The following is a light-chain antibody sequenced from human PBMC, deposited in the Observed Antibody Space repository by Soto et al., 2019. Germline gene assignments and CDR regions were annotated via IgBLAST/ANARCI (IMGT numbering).Light chain of an antibody. V-gene: IGLV2-8*01. J-gene: IGLJ1*01. CDR1: SSDVGGYNY. CDR2: EVF. Sequence: QSALTQPPSASGSPGQSVTISCTGTSSDVGGYNYVSWYQQHPGKAPKLMIYEVFKRPSGVPDRFSGSKSGYTASLTVSGLQAEDEADYYCSSYAGSNNFDVFGTGTKLTVL. CDR3: SSYAGSNNFDV.